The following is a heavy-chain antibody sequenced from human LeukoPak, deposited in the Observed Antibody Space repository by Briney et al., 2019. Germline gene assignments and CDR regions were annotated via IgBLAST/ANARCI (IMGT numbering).Heavy chain of an antibody. CDR1: GFTFSSYS. Sequence: PGRSLRLSCAASGFTFSSYSMNWVRQAPGKGLEWVSSISSSSSYIYYADSVKGRFTISRDNAKNSLYLQMNSLRAEDTAVYYCARDQSNYYYYYMDVWGKGTTVTVSS. CDR3: ARDQSNYYYYYMDV. J-gene: IGHJ6*03. V-gene: IGHV3-21*01. CDR2: ISSSSSYI.